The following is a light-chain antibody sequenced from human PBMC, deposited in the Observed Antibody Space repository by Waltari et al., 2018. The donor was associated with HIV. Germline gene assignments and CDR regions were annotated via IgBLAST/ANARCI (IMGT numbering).Light chain of an antibody. CDR2: NNN. CDR1: TSNIGNNF. CDR3: ATWDSSLNGVL. J-gene: IGLJ2*01. Sequence: QSVLTQPPSVSATPGQKVTISCSGSTSNIGNNFVSWYQRLPATRPKPLIYNNNERPSGIPARFSGSKSGTSATLGITGLQTGDEADYYCATWDSSLNGVLFGGGTKLTAL. V-gene: IGLV1-51*01.